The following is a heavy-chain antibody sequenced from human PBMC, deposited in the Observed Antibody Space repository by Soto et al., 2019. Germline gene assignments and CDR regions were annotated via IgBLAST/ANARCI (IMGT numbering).Heavy chain of an antibody. Sequence: QVQLVESGGGVVQPGRSLRLSCEASGFTFSSYAMHWVRQAPGKGLEWVAVISYDGSNKYYADSVKGRFTISRDNSKNTLYLQMNSLRAEDTAVYYCARDKYYYGSAGDAFDIWGQGTMVTVSS. CDR2: ISYDGSNK. CDR1: GFTFSSYA. D-gene: IGHD3-10*01. J-gene: IGHJ3*02. V-gene: IGHV3-30-3*01. CDR3: ARDKYYYGSAGDAFDI.